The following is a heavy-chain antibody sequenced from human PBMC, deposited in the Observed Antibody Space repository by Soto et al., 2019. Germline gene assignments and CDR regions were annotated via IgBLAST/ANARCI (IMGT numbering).Heavy chain of an antibody. CDR2: INHSGST. J-gene: IGHJ5*02. Sequence: SETLSLTCAVYGGSFSGYYWSWIRQPPGKGLEWIGEINHSGSTNYNPSLKSRVTISVDTSKNQFSLKLSSVTAAATAVYYCARDPGSTYYYGSGSYYINWFDPWGQGTLVTVSS. V-gene: IGHV4-34*01. CDR3: ARDPGSTYYYGSGSYYINWFDP. CDR1: GGSFSGYY. D-gene: IGHD3-10*01.